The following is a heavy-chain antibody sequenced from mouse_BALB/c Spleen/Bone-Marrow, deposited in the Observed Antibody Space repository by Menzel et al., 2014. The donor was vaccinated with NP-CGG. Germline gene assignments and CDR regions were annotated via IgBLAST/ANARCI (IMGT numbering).Heavy chain of an antibody. D-gene: IGHD3-1*01. CDR1: GYTFTSYW. CDR2: IDPSDSYT. Sequence: QVQLQQSGAEFVKPGASVKLSCKASGYTFTSYWMHWVKQRPGQGLEWIGEIDPSDSYTNYNQKFKGKATLTVDKSSSTAYMQLSSLTSEDSAVYDCARRELGPRWFTYWGQGTLGTVSA. J-gene: IGHJ3*01. V-gene: IGHV1-69*02. CDR3: ARRELGPRWFTY.